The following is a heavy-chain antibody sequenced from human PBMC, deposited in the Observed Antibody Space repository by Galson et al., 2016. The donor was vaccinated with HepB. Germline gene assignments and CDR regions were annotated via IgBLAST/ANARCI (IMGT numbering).Heavy chain of an antibody. Sequence: SETLSLTCTVSGGSISGHFWNWIRQPPGKEMEWIGYIYSSGNTNYNPSLKSRITISLDTSKNQFSLRLTSVTSADTAVYYSARGALDGVVLNGFDPWGQGSLVTVSS. CDR3: ARGALDGVVLNGFDP. V-gene: IGHV4-59*11. J-gene: IGHJ5*02. CDR2: IYSSGNT. D-gene: IGHD3-3*01. CDR1: GGSISGHF.